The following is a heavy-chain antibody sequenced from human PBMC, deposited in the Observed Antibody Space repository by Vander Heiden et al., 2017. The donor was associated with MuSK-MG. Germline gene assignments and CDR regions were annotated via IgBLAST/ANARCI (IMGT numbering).Heavy chain of an antibody. J-gene: IGHJ4*02. V-gene: IGHV3-7*03. CDR1: EISFNNYW. CDR2: INRDGRAGAK. D-gene: IGHD3-16*01. Sequence: EVQLVESGGGLVQPGGSLRLSSEAFEISFNNYWMAGVRRAPGRGLGWLANINRDGRAGAKNYVDSVRGRFTISRDNAKNSLYLQMSSLRAEDSAVYYCARDVGGGYLDYWGQGTLVTVSS. CDR3: ARDVGGGYLDY.